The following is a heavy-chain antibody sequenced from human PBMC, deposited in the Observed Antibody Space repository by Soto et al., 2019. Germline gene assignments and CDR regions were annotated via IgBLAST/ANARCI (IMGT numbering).Heavy chain of an antibody. D-gene: IGHD3-10*01. Sequence: PGGSLRLSCAASGFTFSYYGMHWVRQAPGKGLEWVAIMWYDGSNKYYADSVKGRVTISRDNSKSTLYLQMNSLGAEDTAVYYCARDRSPHYYGSDLSRGGMDVWGQGTTVTVSS. J-gene: IGHJ6*02. V-gene: IGHV3-33*01. CDR2: MWYDGSNK. CDR1: GFTFSYYG. CDR3: ARDRSPHYYGSDLSRGGMDV.